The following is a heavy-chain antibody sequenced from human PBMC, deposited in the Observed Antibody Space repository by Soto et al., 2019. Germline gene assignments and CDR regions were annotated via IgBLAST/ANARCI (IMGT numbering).Heavy chain of an antibody. CDR1: GGTFSSYT. V-gene: IGHV1-69*02. D-gene: IGHD2-2*01. Sequence: QVQLVQSGAEVQKPGSSVKVSCKASGGTFSSYTISWARQAPGQGLEWMGRIIPILGIANYAQKFQGRVTITADKSTGTAYMELSSRRSEDTAVYYCSRAKCSSTSCYGVGWVDPWGQGTLVTVSS. J-gene: IGHJ5*02. CDR2: IIPILGIA. CDR3: SRAKCSSTSCYGVGWVDP.